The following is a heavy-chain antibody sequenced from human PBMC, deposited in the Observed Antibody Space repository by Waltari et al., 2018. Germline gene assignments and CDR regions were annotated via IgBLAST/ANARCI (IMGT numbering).Heavy chain of an antibody. Sequence: QVQLQESGPGLVKPSETLSLTCTVSGGSISSHYWSWIRQPPGKGLEWIGYIYYSGSTNYNPSLKSRVTISVDTSKNQFSLKLSSVTAADTAVYYCARNQNCGGDCYPFDYWGQGTLVIVSS. CDR3: ARNQNCGGDCYPFDY. CDR2: IYYSGST. D-gene: IGHD2-21*01. V-gene: IGHV4-59*11. J-gene: IGHJ4*02. CDR1: GGSISSHY.